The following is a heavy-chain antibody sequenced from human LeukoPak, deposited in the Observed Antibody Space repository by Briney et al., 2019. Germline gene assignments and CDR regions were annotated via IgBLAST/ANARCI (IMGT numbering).Heavy chain of an antibody. V-gene: IGHV4-59*08. Sequence: SETLSLTCTVSGGSISNYYWSWIRQPPGKGLEWIGYIYYRGSTKYNPSLKSRVTISVDTSKSQFSLKLTSVTAAGTAVYYCARLGIGVVPSAMLGDYYFDYWGQGTLVTV. J-gene: IGHJ4*02. CDR1: GGSISNYY. D-gene: IGHD2-2*01. CDR3: ARLGIGVVPSAMLGDYYFDY. CDR2: IYYRGST.